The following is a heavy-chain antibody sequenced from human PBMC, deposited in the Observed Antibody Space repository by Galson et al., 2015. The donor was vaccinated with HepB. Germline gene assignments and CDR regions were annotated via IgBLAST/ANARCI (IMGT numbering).Heavy chain of an antibody. J-gene: IGHJ6*02. D-gene: IGHD3-9*01. CDR2: IWYDGNNK. V-gene: IGHV3-33*01. CDR1: RFMFSNYG. Sequence: SLRLSCAASRFMFSNYGMHWVRQAPGKGLEWVAVIWYDGNNKPYADSVKGRFTISRDNAKNSLYLQMNSLRAEDTAVYFCARGYDILTGYTSDFFYGMDVWGQGTTVTVSS. CDR3: ARGYDILTGYTSDFFYGMDV.